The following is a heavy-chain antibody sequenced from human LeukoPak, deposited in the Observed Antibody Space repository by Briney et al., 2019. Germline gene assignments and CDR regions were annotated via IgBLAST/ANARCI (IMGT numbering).Heavy chain of an antibody. V-gene: IGHV3-48*03. D-gene: IGHD3-22*01. CDR1: GFTFSTYE. CDR3: ARAADYYDSSGYQYYFDY. CDR2: ISSSGSTI. Sequence: GGSLRLSCAASGFTFSTYEMNWVRQAPGKGLEWVSYISSSGSTIYYADSVKGRFTISRDNAKNSLYLQMNSLRAEDTAVYYCARAADYYDSSGYQYYFDYWGQGTLVTVSS. J-gene: IGHJ4*02.